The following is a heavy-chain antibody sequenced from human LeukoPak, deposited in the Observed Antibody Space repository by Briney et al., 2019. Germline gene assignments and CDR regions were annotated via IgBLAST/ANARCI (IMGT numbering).Heavy chain of an antibody. J-gene: IGHJ4*02. V-gene: IGHV4-59*01. CDR2: IYNSGST. CDR1: GGSFSTYY. Sequence: MPSETLSLTCTVSGGSFSTYYWSWVRLPPGKGLEWIGYIYNSGSTKYNPSLKSRVTVSVDTSKNQLSLKLSSVTAADTAVYYCARARPDTAMAVDYWGQGTLVTVSS. CDR3: ARARPDTAMAVDY. D-gene: IGHD5-18*01.